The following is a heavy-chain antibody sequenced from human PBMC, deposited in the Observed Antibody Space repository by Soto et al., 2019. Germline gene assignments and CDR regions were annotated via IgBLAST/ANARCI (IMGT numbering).Heavy chain of an antibody. J-gene: IGHJ4*02. V-gene: IGHV3-30*18. CDR3: AKDMGRFLEWTHDY. CDR1: GFTFSSYG. Sequence: QVQLVESGGGVVQPGRSLRLSCAASGFTFSSYGMHWVRQAPGKGLEWVAVISYDGSNKYYADSVKGRFTISRDNSKNTLYLQMNSLRAEDTAVYYFAKDMGRFLEWTHDYWGQGPLVTVSS. D-gene: IGHD3-3*01. CDR2: ISYDGSNK.